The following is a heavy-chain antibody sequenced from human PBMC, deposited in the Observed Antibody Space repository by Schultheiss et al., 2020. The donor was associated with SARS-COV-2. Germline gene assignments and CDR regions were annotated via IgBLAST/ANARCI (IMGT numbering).Heavy chain of an antibody. Sequence: SETLSLTCTVSGGSISSSSYYWGWIRQPPGKGLEWIGSIYYSGSTFYNPSLKTRLTISADTSKNQFSLKLSSVTAADTAVYYCTRHVYTNNPDNWFDPWGQGTLVTVSS. V-gene: IGHV4-39*01. CDR1: GGSISSSSYY. D-gene: IGHD1/OR15-1a*01. CDR3: TRHVYTNNPDNWFDP. CDR2: IYYSGST. J-gene: IGHJ5*02.